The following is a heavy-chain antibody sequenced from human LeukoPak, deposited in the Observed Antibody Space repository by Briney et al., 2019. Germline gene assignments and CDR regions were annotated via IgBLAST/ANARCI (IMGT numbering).Heavy chain of an antibody. J-gene: IGHJ4*02. CDR3: ARAPSGCGGTCPSDH. Sequence: SETLSLTCTVSGGSISGYFWSWIRQPAGKGLEWIGCIHDNGDSNRNRSLKGRVTMALDTSGNQVSLKLTSVTAADTAVYDCARAPSGCGGTCPSDHWGPGTLVTVSS. CDR1: GGSISGYF. V-gene: IGHV4-4*07. CDR2: IHDNGDS. D-gene: IGHD2-15*01.